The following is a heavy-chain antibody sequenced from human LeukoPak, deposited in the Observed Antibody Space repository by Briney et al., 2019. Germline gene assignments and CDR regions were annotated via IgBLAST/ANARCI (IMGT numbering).Heavy chain of an antibody. D-gene: IGHD2-8*01. J-gene: IGHJ4*02. Sequence: GESLKISCKGSGYSFTSYWIGWVRQMPGKGLEWMGNIYPGDSDTRYSPSFQGQVTMSADKSISTAYLQWSSLKASDTAMYYCATSYCTPSNCSGFDSWGQGTPVTVSS. CDR1: GYSFTSYW. CDR3: ATSYCTPSNCSGFDS. CDR2: IYPGDSDT. V-gene: IGHV5-51*01.